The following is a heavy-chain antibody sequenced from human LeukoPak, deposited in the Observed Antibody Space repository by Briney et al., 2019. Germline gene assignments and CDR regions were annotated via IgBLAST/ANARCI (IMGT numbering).Heavy chain of an antibody. CDR1: GYTFTSYY. CDR3: ARELDTARANWYFDL. V-gene: IGHV1-46*01. J-gene: IGHJ2*01. D-gene: IGHD5-18*01. CDR2: INPSDGST. Sequence: ASVKVSCKASGYTFTSYYMHWVRQAPGQGLEWMGKINPSDGSTRYAQKFQGRVTMTRDMSTSTVYMELSSLRSEDTAVYYCARELDTARANWYFDLWGRGTLVTVSS.